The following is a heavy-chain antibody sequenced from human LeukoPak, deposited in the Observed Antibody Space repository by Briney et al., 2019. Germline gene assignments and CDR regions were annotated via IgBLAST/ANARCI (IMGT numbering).Heavy chain of an antibody. CDR1: GFTFSSYG. D-gene: IGHD3-10*01. CDR2: IWYDGSNK. Sequence: GGSLRLSCAASGFTFSSYGMHWVRQAPGKGLEWVAVIWYDGSNKYYADSVKGRFTISRDNSKNTLYLQMNSLRAEDTAVYYCAKDDIVTPYGSGNDYWGQGTLVTVSS. J-gene: IGHJ4*02. V-gene: IGHV3-33*06. CDR3: AKDDIVTPYGSGNDY.